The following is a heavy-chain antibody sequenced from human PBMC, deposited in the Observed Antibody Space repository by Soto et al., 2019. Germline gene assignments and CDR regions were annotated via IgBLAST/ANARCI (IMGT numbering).Heavy chain of an antibody. CDR3: ARWDGYVDL. D-gene: IGHD1-26*01. J-gene: IGHJ4*01. Sequence: GGSPRLSGAASGFSVSTYGFAGFRQTPAKGLAWVSGISVSGDTTFYLDSVRGRFTISRDTSQNTLDLQMHSLRVEDSAVYFCARWDGYVDLWGHGTLVTVSS. CDR2: ISVSGDTT. CDR1: GFSVSTYG. V-gene: IGHV3-23*01.